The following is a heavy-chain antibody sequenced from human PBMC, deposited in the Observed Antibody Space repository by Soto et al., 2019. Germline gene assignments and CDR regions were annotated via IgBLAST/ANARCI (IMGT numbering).Heavy chain of an antibody. CDR3: ARDPNAGGDAFAI. Sequence: QVQLVESGGGVVQPGRSLRLSCAASGFTFSSYGMHWVRQAPGKGREWVAVIWYDGSNKYYADSVKGRFTISRDNSKNTLYLQMNSLRAEDTAVYYCARDPNAGGDAFAIWGQGTMVTVSS. CDR1: GFTFSSYG. CDR2: IWYDGSNK. J-gene: IGHJ3*02. D-gene: IGHD3-10*01. V-gene: IGHV3-33*01.